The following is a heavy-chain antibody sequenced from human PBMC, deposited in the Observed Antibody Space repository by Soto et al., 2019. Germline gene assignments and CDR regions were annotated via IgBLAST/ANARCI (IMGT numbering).Heavy chain of an antibody. CDR1: GFTFSDHY. CDR2: ISSSGNSI. D-gene: IGHD6-13*01. Sequence: QVQLVESGGGLVMPGESLRLSCAASGFTFSDHYMSWIRQAPGKGLEWVSYISSSGNSIYYADSVKGRFTVSRDNAENSLDLQMNSLRAEDTGVYYCARRAASGRHFDHWGQGTLVSVSS. V-gene: IGHV3-11*01. CDR3: ARRAASGRHFDH. J-gene: IGHJ4*02.